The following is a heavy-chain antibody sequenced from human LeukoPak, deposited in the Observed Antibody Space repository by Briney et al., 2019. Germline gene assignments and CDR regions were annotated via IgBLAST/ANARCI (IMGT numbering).Heavy chain of an antibody. Sequence: SETLSLTCTVSGGSISSYYWSWIRQPPGKGLEWIGYIYYSGSTNYNPSLKSRVTISVDTSKNQYSLKLSSVTAADTAVYYCARGYDSSGYYYGYFDYWGQGTLVTVSS. J-gene: IGHJ4*02. CDR1: GGSISSYY. D-gene: IGHD3-22*01. V-gene: IGHV4-59*01. CDR2: IYYSGST. CDR3: ARGYDSSGYYYGYFDY.